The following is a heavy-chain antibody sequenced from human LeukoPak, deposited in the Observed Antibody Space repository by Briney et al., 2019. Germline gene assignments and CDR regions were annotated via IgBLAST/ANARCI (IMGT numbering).Heavy chain of an antibody. J-gene: IGHJ4*02. CDR3: AKGRKGYCSSTSCYGLDY. CDR2: IRYDGSNK. Sequence: PGGSLRLSCAASGFTFSSYGMHWVRQAPGKGLEWVAFIRYDGSNKYYADSVKGRFTISRDNSKNTLYLQMNSLRAEDTAVYYCAKGRKGYCSSTSCYGLDYWGQGTLVTVSS. V-gene: IGHV3-30*02. CDR1: GFTFSSYG. D-gene: IGHD2-2*01.